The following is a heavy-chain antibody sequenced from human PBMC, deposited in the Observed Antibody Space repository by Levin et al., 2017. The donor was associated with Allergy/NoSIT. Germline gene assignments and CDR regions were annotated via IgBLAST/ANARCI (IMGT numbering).Heavy chain of an antibody. V-gene: IGHV3-48*02. CDR1: GFTFSDYS. CDR3: VREVTADFYYDY. J-gene: IGHJ4*02. Sequence: GGSLRLSCATSGFTFSDYSMNWVRQTPEKRLEWIAYMCTGRPGTSISIYYAESVKGRFAIARDNARSSLFLHMDGLRDEDTGVYFCVREVTADFYYDYWGQGTQVTVSS. CDR2: MCTGRPGTSISI. D-gene: IGHD2-21*02.